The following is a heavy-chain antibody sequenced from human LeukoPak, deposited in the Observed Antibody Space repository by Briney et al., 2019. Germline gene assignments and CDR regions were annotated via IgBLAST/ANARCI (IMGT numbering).Heavy chain of an antibody. CDR1: GGSISSYY. CDR3: ARLLHSSSWTGYXDY. J-gene: IGHJ4*02. D-gene: IGHD6-13*01. Sequence: SETLSLTCTVSGGSISSYYWSWIRQPPGKGLEWIGYIYYSGSTNYNPSLKSRVTISVDTSKNQFSLKLSSVTAADTAVYYCARLLHSSSWTGYXDYWGQGTLVTV. CDR2: IYYSGST. V-gene: IGHV4-59*01.